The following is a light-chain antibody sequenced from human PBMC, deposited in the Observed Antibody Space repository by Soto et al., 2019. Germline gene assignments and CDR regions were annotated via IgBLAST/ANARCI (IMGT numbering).Light chain of an antibody. CDR2: AAS. CDR3: QQFKSYPIT. V-gene: IGKV1-9*01. Sequence: DIRLKQSPSFLSASVGDRVTITCQASQGISSDLAWYQQNTGKAPKLLIYAASTLQNGVPSTFSGSGSGTEFTLTISSLQPEDFGTYYCQQFKSYPITFGQGTRLEI. J-gene: IGKJ5*01. CDR1: QGISSD.